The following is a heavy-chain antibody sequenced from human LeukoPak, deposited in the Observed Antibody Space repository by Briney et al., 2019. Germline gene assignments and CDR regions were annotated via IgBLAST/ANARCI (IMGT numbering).Heavy chain of an antibody. CDR3: ARASVLLSADY. V-gene: IGHV4-59*01. J-gene: IGHJ4*02. Sequence: SETLSLTCTVSGGFITSSFYWSWIRQSPGNGLEWIGYIYNSGGTKYNPSLKSRLTISVDTSKNQFSLNLTSVAAADTAVYYCARASVLLSADYWGQGTLVTVSS. CDR1: GGFITSSFY. CDR2: IYNSGGT. D-gene: IGHD3-16*01.